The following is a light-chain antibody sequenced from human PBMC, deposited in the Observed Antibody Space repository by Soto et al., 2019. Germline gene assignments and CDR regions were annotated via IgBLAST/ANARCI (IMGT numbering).Light chain of an antibody. CDR1: SSNIGNNF. Sequence: QSVLTQPPSVSVAPGQKVTISCSGGSSNIGNNFVSWYQQLPGTAPKLLIYDNNKRPSGIPDRFSGSKSGTSATLGITGLQSGDEADYYCATWESSLSIGVFGGGTKVTVL. CDR3: ATWESSLSIGV. V-gene: IGLV1-51*01. CDR2: DNN. J-gene: IGLJ2*01.